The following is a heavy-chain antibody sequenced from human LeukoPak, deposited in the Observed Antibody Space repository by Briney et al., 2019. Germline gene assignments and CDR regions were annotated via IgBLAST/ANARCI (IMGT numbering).Heavy chain of an antibody. J-gene: IGHJ5*02. CDR3: AVGYCSSTSCYREFDP. CDR1: GGSISSYY. V-gene: IGHV4-59*01. D-gene: IGHD2-2*01. CDR2: IYYSGST. Sequence: SETLSLTCTVSGGSISSYYWSWIRQPPGKGLEWIGYIYYSGSTNYNPSLKSRVTISVDTSKNQFSPKLSSVTAADTAVYYRAVGYCSSTSCYREFDPWGQGTLVTVSS.